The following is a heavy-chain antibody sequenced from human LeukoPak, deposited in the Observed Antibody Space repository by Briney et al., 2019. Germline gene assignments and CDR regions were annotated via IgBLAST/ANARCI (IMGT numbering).Heavy chain of an antibody. V-gene: IGHV4-39*01. CDR3: ASTSRRDGGWLPYYDFWSGYYNYFDY. J-gene: IGHJ4*02. CDR1: GGSLSSSSYY. D-gene: IGHD3-3*01. CDR2: IYYSGST. Sequence: PSKTLSLTCTVSGGSLSSSSYYWGWIRQPPGKGLEWIGSIYYSGSTYYNPSLKSRVTISVDTSKNQFSLKLSSVTAADTAVYYCASTSRRDGGWLPYYDFWSGYYNYFDYWGQGTLVTVSS.